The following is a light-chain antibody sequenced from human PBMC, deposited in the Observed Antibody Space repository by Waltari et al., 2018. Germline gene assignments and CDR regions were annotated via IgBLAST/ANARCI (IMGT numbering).Light chain of an antibody. V-gene: IGKV4-1*01. CDR1: QSIFYSSNNKNY. CDR3: QQYYSMPLT. CDR2: WAS. Sequence: DIVMTQSPDSLAVSLGERVSINCKSSQSIFYSSNNKNYLAWYQQKPGQPPKLLIYWASSREFGVPKRVSGSGSGTDFTLTISSLEAEDVAIYYCQQYYSMPLTFGPGTTVEI. J-gene: IGKJ3*01.